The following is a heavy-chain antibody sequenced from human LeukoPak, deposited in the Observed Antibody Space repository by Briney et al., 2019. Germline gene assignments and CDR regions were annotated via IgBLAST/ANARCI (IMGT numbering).Heavy chain of an antibody. CDR1: GFTFSSYS. V-gene: IGHV3-48*01. CDR2: ISSSSTI. J-gene: IGHJ4*02. Sequence: GGSLRLSCAASGFTFSSYSMNWVRQAPGKGLEWVSYISSSSTIYYADSVKGRFTISRDNAKNSLYLQMNSLRAEDTAVYYCAREGYYYDSSGQVPFDYWGQGTLVTVSS. D-gene: IGHD3-22*01. CDR3: AREGYYYDSSGQVPFDY.